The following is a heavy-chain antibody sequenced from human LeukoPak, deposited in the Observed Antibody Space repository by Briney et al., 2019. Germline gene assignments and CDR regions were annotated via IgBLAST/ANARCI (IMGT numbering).Heavy chain of an antibody. D-gene: IGHD2-2*01. CDR3: ARGRRIVVVPAAIVEPLDY. CDR2: INHSGST. Sequence: SETLSLTCAVYGGSFSGYYWSWIRQPPGKGLEWIGEINHSGSTNYNPSLKSRVTISVDTSKNQFSLKLSSVTAADTAVYYCARGRRIVVVPAAIVEPLDYWGQGTLVTVSS. V-gene: IGHV4-34*01. CDR1: GGSFSGYY. J-gene: IGHJ4*02.